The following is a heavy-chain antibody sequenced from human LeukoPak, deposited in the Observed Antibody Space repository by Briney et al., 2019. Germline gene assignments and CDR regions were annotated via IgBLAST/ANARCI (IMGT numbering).Heavy chain of an antibody. Sequence: PGGSLRLSCAASGFTSSSYSMNWVRQAPGKGLEWVSCISSSSSYIYYADSVKGRFTISRDNAKNSLYLQMNSLRVEDTAVYYCARAHNWKYGTFDYWGQGTLVTVSS. CDR3: ARAHNWKYGTFDY. CDR1: GFTSSSYS. CDR2: ISSSSSYI. V-gene: IGHV3-21*01. D-gene: IGHD1-7*01. J-gene: IGHJ4*02.